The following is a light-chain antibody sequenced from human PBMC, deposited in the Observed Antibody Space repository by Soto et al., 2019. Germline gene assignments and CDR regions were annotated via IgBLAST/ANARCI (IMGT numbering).Light chain of an antibody. Sequence: QSVLTQPPSASGAPGQSVTISCTGTKNDIGVYDFVSWYQHHPGKAPRLIIYEVVQRPSGVPDRFSGSKSGHTASLTVSGLQAADEADYFCKSYAGSNTYVFGSGTKLTV. CDR2: EVV. J-gene: IGLJ1*01. V-gene: IGLV2-8*01. CDR3: KSYAGSNTYV. CDR1: KNDIGVYDF.